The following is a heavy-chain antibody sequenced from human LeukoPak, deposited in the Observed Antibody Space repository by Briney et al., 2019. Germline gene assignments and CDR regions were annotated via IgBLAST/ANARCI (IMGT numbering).Heavy chain of an antibody. J-gene: IGHJ4*02. Sequence: QPGGSQRLSCAPSGFTFSSYNMNWVRQAPGRGLEYVSAISKNGGNTYYVDSVKGRFTISRDNSKNTLYLQMNSLRVEDTAVYFCVKDLSDRDVDYWGQGTLVTVSS. CDR2: ISKNGGNT. V-gene: IGHV3-64D*06. CDR1: GFTFSSYN. CDR3: VKDLSDRDVDY. D-gene: IGHD2-21*02.